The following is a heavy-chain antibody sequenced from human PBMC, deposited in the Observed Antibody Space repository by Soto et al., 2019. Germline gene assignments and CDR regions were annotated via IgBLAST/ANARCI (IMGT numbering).Heavy chain of an antibody. CDR2: IYSGGST. V-gene: IGHV3-66*01. J-gene: IGHJ4*02. D-gene: IGHD3-22*01. Sequence: GGSLRLSCAASGLTVSSNYMSWVRQAPGKGLEWVSVIYSGGSTYYADSVKGRFTISRDNSKNTLYLQMNSLRAEDTAVYYCCYYDSSGSFDYWGQGTPVTVSS. CDR1: GLTVSSNY. CDR3: CYYDSSGSFDY.